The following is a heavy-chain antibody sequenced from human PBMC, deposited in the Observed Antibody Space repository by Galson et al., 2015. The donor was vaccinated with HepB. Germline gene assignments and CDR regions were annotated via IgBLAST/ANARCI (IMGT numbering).Heavy chain of an antibody. V-gene: IGHV3-48*01. Sequence: GKGLEWVSYIISSSDTIYYADSVKGRFTISRDNAKNSLYLQMNSLRAEDTAVYYCARDRSWFDPWGQGTLVTVSS. CDR2: IISSSDTI. CDR3: ARDRSWFDP. J-gene: IGHJ5*02.